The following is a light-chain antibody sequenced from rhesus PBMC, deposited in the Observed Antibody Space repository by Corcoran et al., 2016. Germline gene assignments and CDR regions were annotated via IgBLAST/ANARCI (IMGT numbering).Light chain of an antibody. CDR3: MQSTHIPWT. Sequence: DIVMTQTPLSLPVTPGEPASISCRSSQSLLDSEDGNTYLDWYLQKPGQSPQPLIFEVSNRASGVPDRSRGSGSDTDFTLKISRVEAEDVGVYYCMQSTHIPWTFGQGTKVEIK. J-gene: IGKJ1*01. CDR2: EVS. V-gene: IGKV2-86*01. CDR1: QSLLDSEDGNTY.